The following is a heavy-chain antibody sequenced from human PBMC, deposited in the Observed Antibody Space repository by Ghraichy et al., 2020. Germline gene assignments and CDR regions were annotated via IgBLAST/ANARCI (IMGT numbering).Heavy chain of an antibody. CDR2: ISNKALGERT. CDR1: GFTFGDYA. CDR3: SRDSYGSGKTADAFDI. J-gene: IGHJ3*02. Sequence: GGSLRLSYTASGFTFGDYAMSWFRQAPGKGLERVGFISNKALGERTEYAAAVRGRFSISRDDSKNIAYLEMNNLKIEDTAMYYCSRDSYGSGKTADAFDIWDQGTMVTVSS. V-gene: IGHV3-49*03. D-gene: IGHD3-3*01.